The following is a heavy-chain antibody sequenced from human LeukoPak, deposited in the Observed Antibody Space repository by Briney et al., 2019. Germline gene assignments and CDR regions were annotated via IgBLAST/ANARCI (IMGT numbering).Heavy chain of an antibody. D-gene: IGHD2-2*01. CDR2: ISAYNGNT. CDR1: GYTFTSYG. J-gene: IGHJ4*02. V-gene: IGHV1-18*01. CDR3: ARVKSSTSPVGYYFDY. Sequence: ASVKVSCKASGYTFTSYGISWVRQAPGQGLEWMGWISAYNGNTNYAQKLQGRVTMTTDTSTNTVYMELRSLRSDDTAVYYCARVKSSTSPVGYYFDYWGQGTLVTVSS.